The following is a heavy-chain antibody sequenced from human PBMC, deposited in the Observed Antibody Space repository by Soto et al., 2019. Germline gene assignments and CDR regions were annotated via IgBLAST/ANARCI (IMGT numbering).Heavy chain of an antibody. Sequence: ASVKVSCKASGYTFTGYYMHWVRQAPGQGLEWMGWISAYNGNTNYAQKLQGRVTMTTDTSTSTAYMELRSLRSDDTAVYYCARLSSGSSDYWGQGTLVTVSS. D-gene: IGHD1-26*01. V-gene: IGHV1-18*04. CDR1: GYTFTGYY. CDR3: ARLSSGSSDY. J-gene: IGHJ4*02. CDR2: ISAYNGNT.